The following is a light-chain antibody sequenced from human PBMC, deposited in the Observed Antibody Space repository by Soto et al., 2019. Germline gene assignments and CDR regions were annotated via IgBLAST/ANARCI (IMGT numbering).Light chain of an antibody. J-gene: IGLJ2*01. CDR2: DVS. CDR3: SSYTSSSTLV. CDR1: SSDVGGYNY. V-gene: IGLV2-14*01. Sequence: QSVLTQPASMSGSPGQSISISSTGTSSDVGGYNYVSWYQQHPGKAPKLMIYDVSNRPSGVSNRFSGSKSGNTASLTISGLQSEDEADYYCSSYTSSSTLVFGGGTKLTVL.